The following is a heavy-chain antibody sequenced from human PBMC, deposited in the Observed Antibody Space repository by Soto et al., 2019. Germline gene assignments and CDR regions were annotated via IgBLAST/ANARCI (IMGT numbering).Heavy chain of an antibody. Sequence: QVHLQQWGAGLLKPSETLSLTCAVYGGTFSGYYWSWIRQPPGKGLEWIGEINHSGSTNYNPSFKIRVTISMETSKNQFSLKLSSVTAADTAVYYCASTAGILLWFGELRYYFDFWGQGTLVTV. V-gene: IGHV4-34*01. D-gene: IGHD3-10*01. CDR3: ASTAGILLWFGELRYYFDF. J-gene: IGHJ4*02. CDR1: GGTFSGYY. CDR2: INHSGST.